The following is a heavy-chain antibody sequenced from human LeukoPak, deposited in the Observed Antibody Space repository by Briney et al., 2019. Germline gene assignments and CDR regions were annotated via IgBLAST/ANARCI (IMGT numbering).Heavy chain of an antibody. CDR3: ARDASYCGGDCYPSYWFDP. D-gene: IGHD2-21*02. Sequence: PSEALSLTCTVSGGSISSYYWSWIRQPPGKGLEWLGYIYYSGSTNYNPSLKSRVTISVDTSKNQLSLKLSSVTAADTAVYYCARDASYCGGDCYPSYWFDPWGQGTLVTVSS. CDR2: IYYSGST. J-gene: IGHJ5*02. V-gene: IGHV4-59*01. CDR1: GGSISSYY.